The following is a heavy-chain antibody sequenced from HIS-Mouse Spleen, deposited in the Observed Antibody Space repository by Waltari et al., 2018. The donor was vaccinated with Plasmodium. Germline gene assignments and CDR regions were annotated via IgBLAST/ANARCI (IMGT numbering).Heavy chain of an antibody. V-gene: IGHV1-2*02. Sequence: QVQLVQSGAEVKKPGASVKVSCKASGYTFTGYYMHWVRQAPGQGLEWMGWSNPNSGGTNYSRKFQGRVTMTRDTSSSTAYMELSRLRSDDTAVYYCARVLGYKAAAGTFVEYFQHWGQGTLVTVSS. CDR3: ARVLGYKAAAGTFVEYFQH. CDR1: GYTFTGYY. D-gene: IGHD6-13*01. J-gene: IGHJ1*01. CDR2: SNPNSGGT.